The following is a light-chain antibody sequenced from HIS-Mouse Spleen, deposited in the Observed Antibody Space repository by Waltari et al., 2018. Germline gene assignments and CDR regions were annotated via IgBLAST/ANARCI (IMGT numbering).Light chain of an antibody. V-gene: IGLV3-10*01. Sequence: SYELTQPPSVSVSPGQTARITCSGDALPKKYAYWYQQKSGQAPVLVIYEDSKRPSGIHESVAGASSGPMATLTISGAQVEDEADYYCYSTDSSGNHRVFGGGTKLTVL. CDR3: YSTDSSGNHRV. CDR2: EDS. CDR1: ALPKKY. J-gene: IGLJ2*01.